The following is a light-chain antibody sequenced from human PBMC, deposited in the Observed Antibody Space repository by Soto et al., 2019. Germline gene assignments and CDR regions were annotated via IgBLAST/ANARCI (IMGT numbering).Light chain of an antibody. CDR1: QCISNY. CDR2: VAS. J-gene: IGKJ1*01. V-gene: IGKV1-27*01. Sequence: DIQMTQSPSSLSASVGDRVTITCRESQCISNYLAWYQQQPGKVPKLLIYVASTLQSGVPSRFSGSGSGTDFTLTISSLQPEDVATYYCQKYNSAPWTFGQGTKVEIK. CDR3: QKYNSAPWT.